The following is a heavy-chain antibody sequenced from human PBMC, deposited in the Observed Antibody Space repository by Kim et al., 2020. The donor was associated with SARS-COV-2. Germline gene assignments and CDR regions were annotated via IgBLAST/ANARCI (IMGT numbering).Heavy chain of an antibody. V-gene: IGHV1-24*01. Sequence: ASVKVSCKVSGYTLTELSMHWVRQAPGKGLEWMGGFDPEDGETIYAQKFQGRVTMTEDTSTDTAYMELSSLRSEDTAVYYCATDLPIAAAGGLGSRTSGMDVWGQGTTVTVSS. CDR2: FDPEDGET. CDR3: ATDLPIAAAGGLGSRTSGMDV. CDR1: GYTLTELS. J-gene: IGHJ6*02. D-gene: IGHD6-13*01.